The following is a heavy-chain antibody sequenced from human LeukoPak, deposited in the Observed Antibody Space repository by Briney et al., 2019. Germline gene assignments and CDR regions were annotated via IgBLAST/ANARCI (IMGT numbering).Heavy chain of an antibody. Sequence: SETLSLTCTVSGGSISSYYWSWIRQPAGKGLEWIGRIYTSGSTNYNPSLKSRVTISVDKSKNQFSLKLSSVTAADTAVYYCAREGTLGWMVATGGFDYWGRGTLVTVSS. CDR3: AREGTLGWMVATGGFDY. CDR2: IYTSGST. D-gene: IGHD5-12*01. CDR1: GGSISSYY. V-gene: IGHV4-4*07. J-gene: IGHJ4*02.